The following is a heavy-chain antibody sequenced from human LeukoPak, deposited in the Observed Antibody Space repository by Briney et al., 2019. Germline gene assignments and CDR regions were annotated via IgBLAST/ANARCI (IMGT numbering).Heavy chain of an antibody. J-gene: IGHJ3*02. V-gene: IGHV3-15*01. CDR3: TTHSNRPIQLLGSYDI. D-gene: IGHD5-18*01. Sequence: TGGSLRLSCAASGFTFSNAWMSWVRQAPGKGLEWVGRIKSKTDGGTTDHAAPVKGRFTISRDDSKNTLYLQMNSLKTEDTAVYYCTTHSNRPIQLLGSYDIWGQGTMVTVSS. CDR1: GFTFSNAW. CDR2: IKSKTDGGTT.